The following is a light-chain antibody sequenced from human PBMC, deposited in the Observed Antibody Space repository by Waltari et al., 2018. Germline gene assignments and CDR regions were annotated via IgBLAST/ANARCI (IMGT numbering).Light chain of an antibody. CDR1: SSDVGASDY. CDR3: GSKTPGGMVV. CDR2: DVS. Sequence: QSALTQPASVSGSPGQSITISCTGTSSDVGASDYVSWYQQHPGKAPKLIISDVSRGPSGVSNRFSGSKSGNTASRTISGLQAEDEADYYRGSKTPGGMVVFGGGTKLAVL. J-gene: IGLJ2*01. V-gene: IGLV2-14*03.